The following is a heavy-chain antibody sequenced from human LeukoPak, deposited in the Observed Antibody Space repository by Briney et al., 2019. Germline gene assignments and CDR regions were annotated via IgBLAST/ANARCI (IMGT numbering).Heavy chain of an antibody. CDR3: ARDYYWREYCINGVCRDTLDI. V-gene: IGHV3-21*01. Sequence: GGSLRLSCSASGFTFSSYSMNWVRQAPGKGLEWVSSISSSSSYIYYADSVKGRFTISRDNAKNSLYLQMNSLRAEDTAVYHCARDYYWREYCINGVCRDTLDIWGQGTVVTVSS. J-gene: IGHJ3*02. D-gene: IGHD2-8*01. CDR1: GFTFSSYS. CDR2: ISSSSSYI.